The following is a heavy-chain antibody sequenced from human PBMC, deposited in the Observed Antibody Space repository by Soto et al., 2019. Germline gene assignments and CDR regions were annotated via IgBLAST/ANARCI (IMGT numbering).Heavy chain of an antibody. V-gene: IGHV3-30-3*01. CDR2: ISYDGSNK. J-gene: IGHJ4*02. CDR3: ARPQDYDSSGPDY. CDR1: GFTFSSYA. D-gene: IGHD3-22*01. Sequence: GGSLRLSCAASGFTFSSYAMHWVRQAPGKGLEWVAVISYDGSNKYYADTVKGRFTISRDNSKNTLYLQMNSLRAEDTAVYYCARPQDYDSSGPDYWGQGTLVTSPQ.